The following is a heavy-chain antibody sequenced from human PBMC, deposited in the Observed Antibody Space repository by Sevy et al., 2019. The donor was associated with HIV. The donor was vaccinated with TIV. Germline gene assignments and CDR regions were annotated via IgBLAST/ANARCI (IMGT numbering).Heavy chain of an antibody. D-gene: IGHD6-13*01. CDR3: ARDTSSKPTYYFDY. CDR1: GFTFSSYS. CDR2: ISSSSSYI. J-gene: IGHJ4*02. V-gene: IGHV3-21*01. Sequence: GGSLRLSCAASGFTFSSYSMNWVRQAPGKGLEWVSSISSSSSYIYYADSVKGRFTISRDNAKNSLYLQMNSLRADDTAVYYCARDTSSKPTYYFDYWGQGTLVTVSS.